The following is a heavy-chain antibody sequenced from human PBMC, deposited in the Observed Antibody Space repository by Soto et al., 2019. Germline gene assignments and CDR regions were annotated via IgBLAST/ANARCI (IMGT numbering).Heavy chain of an antibody. V-gene: IGHV4-59*01. J-gene: IGHJ6*03. CDR1: GVSISSYY. CDR2: IYYSGST. Sequence: SETLSLTCTVSGVSISSYYWSWIRQPPGKGLEWIGYIYYSGSTNYNPSLKSRVTISVDTSKNQFSLKLSSVTAADTAVYYCAREGQYYYYMDVWGKGTTVTVSS. CDR3: AREGQYYYYMDV.